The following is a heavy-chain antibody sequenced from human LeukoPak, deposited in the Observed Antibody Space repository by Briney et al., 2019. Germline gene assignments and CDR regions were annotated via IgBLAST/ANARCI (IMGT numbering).Heavy chain of an antibody. D-gene: IGHD5-12*01. CDR2: IDNDGSSA. V-gene: IGHV3-74*01. CDR1: GITFSYYW. J-gene: IGHJ4*02. CDR3: VREGGYDPFED. Sequence: GGSLRLSCVASGITFSYYWMHWVRQAPGKGLVWVSRIDNDGSSATYADSVKGRFTISRGNAKNTLYLQMNSLRAEDTAVYYCVREGGYDPFEDWGQGTLVTVSS.